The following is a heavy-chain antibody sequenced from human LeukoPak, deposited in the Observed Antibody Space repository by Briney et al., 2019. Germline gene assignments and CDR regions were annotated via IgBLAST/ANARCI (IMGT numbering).Heavy chain of an antibody. CDR2: IYYRVSS. V-gene: IGHV4-59*01. CDR3: AREEIRSWFDP. CDR1: GGSISSYY. D-gene: IGHD5-24*01. Sequence: SETLSLTCTVSGGSISSYYWSWIRQPPGKGLEWIGYIYYRVSSSCDPSLKSRVTISVDTSKNQVSLRLSSVTAADTAVYYCAREEIRSWFDPWGQGTLVTVSS. J-gene: IGHJ5*02.